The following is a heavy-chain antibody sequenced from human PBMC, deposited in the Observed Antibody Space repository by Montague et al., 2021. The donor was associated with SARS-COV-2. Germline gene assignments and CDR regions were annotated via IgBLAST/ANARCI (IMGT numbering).Heavy chain of an antibody. CDR2: IYYSGST. J-gene: IGHJ4*02. CDR3: ARSPRHYDFWSGYLPGHFDY. CDR1: GSSISSSSYY. D-gene: IGHD3-3*01. Sequence: SETLSLTCTLSGSSISSSSYYWGWIRQPPGKGLEWIGSIYYSGSTYYXPSLKSRVTISVDTSKNQFSLKLSSVTAADTAVYYCARSPRHYDFWSGYLPGHFDYWGQGTLVTVSS. V-gene: IGHV4-39*01.